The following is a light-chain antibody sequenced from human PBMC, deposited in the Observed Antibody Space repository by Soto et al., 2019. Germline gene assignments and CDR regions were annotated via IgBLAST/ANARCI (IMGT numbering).Light chain of an antibody. CDR3: SSYAGSNNL. J-gene: IGLJ2*01. V-gene: IGLV2-14*02. Sequence: QSALTQPASVSGSPGQSITISCTGSSSDVGTYNLVSWYQQHPGKAPKLIIYEDNKRPSGLSNRFSGSKSGNTASLTVSGLQAEDEADYYCSSYAGSNNLFGGGTKLTVL. CDR1: SSDVGTYNL. CDR2: EDN.